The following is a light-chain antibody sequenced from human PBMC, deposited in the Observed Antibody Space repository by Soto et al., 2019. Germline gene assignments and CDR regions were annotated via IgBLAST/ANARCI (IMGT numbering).Light chain of an antibody. CDR2: DNN. J-gene: IGLJ2*01. V-gene: IGLV1-51*01. CDR3: ATWDSGLSAVV. Sequence: QSVLTQPPSVSAAPGQKVTISCSGSSSNIENNYVSWYQQLPGTAPKLLIYDNNNLPSGIPDRFSGSKSGTSATLGITGLQTGDEADYYCATWDSGLSAVVFGGGTQLTVL. CDR1: SSNIENNY.